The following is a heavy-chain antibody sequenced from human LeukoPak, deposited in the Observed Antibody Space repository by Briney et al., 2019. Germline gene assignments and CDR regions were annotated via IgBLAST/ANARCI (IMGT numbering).Heavy chain of an antibody. CDR2: IYYSGST. J-gene: IGHJ5*02. D-gene: IGHD3-3*01. Sequence: SETLSLTCTVSGGSISSSSYYWGWIRQPPGKGLEWIGSIYYSGSTYYNPSLKSRVTISVDTSKNQFSLKLSSVTAADTAVYYCARYLQYDFWSGYPNWFDPWGQGTLVTVSS. V-gene: IGHV4-39*01. CDR1: GGSISSSSYY. CDR3: ARYLQYDFWSGYPNWFDP.